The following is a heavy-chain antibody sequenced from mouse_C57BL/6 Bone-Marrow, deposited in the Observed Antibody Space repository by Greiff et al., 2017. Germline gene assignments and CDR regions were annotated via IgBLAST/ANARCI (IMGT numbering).Heavy chain of an antibody. CDR1: GFTFSSYG. CDR2: ISSGGSYT. V-gene: IGHV5-6*02. D-gene: IGHD2-4*01. J-gene: IGHJ4*01. Sequence: EVKVVESGGDLVKPGGSLKLSCAASGFTFSSYGMSWVRQTPDKRLEWVATISSGGSYTYYPDSVKGRFTISRDNAKNTLYLQMSSLKSEDTAMYYCARRDDYDEYYAMDYWGQGTSVTVSS. CDR3: ARRDDYDEYYAMDY.